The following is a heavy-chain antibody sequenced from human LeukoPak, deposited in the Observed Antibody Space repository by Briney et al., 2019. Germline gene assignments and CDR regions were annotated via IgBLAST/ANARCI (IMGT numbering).Heavy chain of an antibody. V-gene: IGHV4-39*07. D-gene: IGHD6-13*01. CDR1: GGSISSSSYY. Sequence: SETLSLTCTVSGGSISSSSYYWGWIRQPPGKGLEWIGSIYYSGSTYYNPSLKSRVTISVDTSKNQFSLKLSSVTAADTAVYYCARDTLIAAFDYWGQGTLVTVSS. CDR2: IYYSGST. J-gene: IGHJ4*02. CDR3: ARDTLIAAFDY.